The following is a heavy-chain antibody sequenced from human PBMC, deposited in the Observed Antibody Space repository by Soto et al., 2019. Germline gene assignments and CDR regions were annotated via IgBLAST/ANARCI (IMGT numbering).Heavy chain of an antibody. V-gene: IGHV3-74*01. CDR2: INSDGSST. D-gene: IGHD3-3*01. J-gene: IGHJ3*02. CDR1: GFTVSSYW. Sequence: GGSLRLSCAASGFTVSSYWMHWVRQAPGKGLVWVSRINSDGSSTSYADSVKGRFTISRDNAKNTLYLQMNSLRAEDTAVYYCARGGTSTYYDFWSGYDAFDIWGQGTMVTVSS. CDR3: ARGGTSTYYDFWSGYDAFDI.